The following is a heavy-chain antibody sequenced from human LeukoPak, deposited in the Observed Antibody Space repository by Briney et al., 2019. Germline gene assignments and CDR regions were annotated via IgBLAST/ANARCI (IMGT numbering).Heavy chain of an antibody. CDR1: GFKFDDRG. CDR2: LNWSGGRT. J-gene: IGHJ4*02. D-gene: IGHD6-19*01. Sequence: GGSLRLSCAASGFKFDDRGMSWVRQAPGKGLEWVSGLNWSGGRTGYADSVKGRFTISRDNAKNFVVLQMNSLRVEDTAFYYCARSASVAADYYFDNWGQGTLVTVSS. V-gene: IGHV3-20*04. CDR3: ARSASVAADYYFDN.